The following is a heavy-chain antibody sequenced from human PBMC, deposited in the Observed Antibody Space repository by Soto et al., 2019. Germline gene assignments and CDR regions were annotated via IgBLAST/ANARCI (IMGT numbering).Heavy chain of an antibody. CDR2: ISGSGGST. D-gene: IGHD4-17*01. Sequence: GESLKISCAASGFTFSSYAMSWVRQAPGKGLEWVSAISGSGGSTYYADSVKGRFTISRDNSKNTLYLQMNSLRAEDTAVYYCAKGTSVTLYYYYYYGMDVWGQGTTVTVSS. CDR3: AKGTSVTLYYYYYYGMDV. J-gene: IGHJ6*02. V-gene: IGHV3-23*01. CDR1: GFTFSSYA.